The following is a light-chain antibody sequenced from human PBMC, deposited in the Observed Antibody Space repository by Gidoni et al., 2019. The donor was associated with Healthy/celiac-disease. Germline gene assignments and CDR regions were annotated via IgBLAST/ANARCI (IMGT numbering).Light chain of an antibody. J-gene: IGKJ1*01. CDR3: QQRSNWPP. CDR2: DAS. V-gene: IGKV3-11*01. Sequence: EIVLTQSPATLSLSPGERATLSCRASQSVSSYLAWYQQKPGQAPRLLIYDASNRAPGIPARFSGSGSGTDFTLTISSLEPEDFAVYYCQQRSNWPPFGQGTKVEIK. CDR1: QSVSSY.